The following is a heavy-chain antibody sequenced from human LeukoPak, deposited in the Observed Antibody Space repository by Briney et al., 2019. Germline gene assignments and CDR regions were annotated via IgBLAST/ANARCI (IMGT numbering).Heavy chain of an antibody. V-gene: IGHV4-34*01. J-gene: IGHJ4*02. CDR3: TRAVAGHPD. CDR2: INHSGYT. CDR1: GEPFSNYY. Sequence: SETLSLTCGVSGEPFSNYYWSWVRQSPTQGLEWIGEINHSGYTNYNPSLKSRVTMSIDTSKNQFSLKLTSVTAADAGVYYCTRAVAGHPDWGQGTLVTVSS. D-gene: IGHD6-19*01.